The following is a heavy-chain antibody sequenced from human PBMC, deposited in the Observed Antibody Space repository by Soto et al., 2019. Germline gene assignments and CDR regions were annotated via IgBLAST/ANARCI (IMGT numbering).Heavy chain of an antibody. CDR3: SRDKITALFDY. D-gene: IGHD3-10*01. Sequence: SETLSLTCAVYGGSFSGYYWTWIRQPPGTGLEWIGEINHSGSTNYNPSLKSRVTISVDTSKNQFSLKLTSVTAADTAVSYCSRDKITALFDYWGQGALLTVSS. CDR2: INHSGST. V-gene: IGHV4-34*01. J-gene: IGHJ4*01. CDR1: GGSFSGYY.